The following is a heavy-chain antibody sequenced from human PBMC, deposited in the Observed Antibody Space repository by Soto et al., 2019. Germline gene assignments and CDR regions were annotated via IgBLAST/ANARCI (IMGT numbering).Heavy chain of an antibody. V-gene: IGHV3-33*01. CDR3: ARANYGSGSNYYYGMDV. J-gene: IGHJ6*02. Sequence: QVQLVESGGGVVQPGRSLRLSCAASGFTFSRYGMHWVRQAPGKGLEWVAVIWYDGSNKYYADSVKGRFTISRDNSKNTLFLQMNRLRAEDTAVFYCARANYGSGSNYYYGMDVWGQGTTVTVSS. CDR1: GFTFSRYG. CDR2: IWYDGSNK. D-gene: IGHD3-10*01.